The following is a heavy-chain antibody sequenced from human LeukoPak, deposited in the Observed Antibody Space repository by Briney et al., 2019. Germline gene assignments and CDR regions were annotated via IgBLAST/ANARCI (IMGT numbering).Heavy chain of an antibody. J-gene: IGHJ3*02. D-gene: IGHD2-21*01. CDR3: ARDPGYSDAFDI. V-gene: IGHV3-21*04. CDR2: VSSSGSYI. CDR1: EFTFSSYS. Sequence: GGSLRLSCAASEFTFSSYSMNWVRQAPGKGLEWVSSVSSSGSYIYYADSVKGRFTISRDNAKNSLYLQMNSLRAEDTAVYYCARDPGYSDAFDIWGQGTMVTVSS.